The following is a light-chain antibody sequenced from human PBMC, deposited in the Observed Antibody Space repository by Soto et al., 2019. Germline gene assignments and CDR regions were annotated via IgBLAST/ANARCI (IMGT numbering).Light chain of an antibody. CDR3: QQSYSTPWT. V-gene: IGKV1-39*01. CDR1: QSISSY. J-gene: IGKJ1*01. CDR2: AAS. Sequence: DIQMTQSPSSLSASVGDRFTMTCRASQSISSYLNWYQQKPGKAPKLLIYAASSLQSGVPSRFSGSGSGTDFTLTISSLQPEDFATYYCQQSYSTPWTFGQGTKVDI.